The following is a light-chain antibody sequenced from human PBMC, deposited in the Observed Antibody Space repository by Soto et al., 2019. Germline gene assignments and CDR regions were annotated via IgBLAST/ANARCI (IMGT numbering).Light chain of an antibody. V-gene: IGKV1-39*01. J-gene: IGKJ1*01. CDR1: QSISSY. CDR3: QQSYRTPLWT. CDR2: AAS. Sequence: DIQMTQSPSSLSASVGDRVTITCRASQSISSYLNWYQQKPGKAPKLLIYAASSLQSGVPSRFSGSGSGTDFTLTISSLQPEDFATYYCQQSYRTPLWTFVQGTKVEIK.